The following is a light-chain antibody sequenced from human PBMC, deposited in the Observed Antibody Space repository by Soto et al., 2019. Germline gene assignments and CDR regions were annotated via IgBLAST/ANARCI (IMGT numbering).Light chain of an antibody. CDR1: QSVSYSSNNKNY. J-gene: IGKJ5*01. V-gene: IGKV4-1*01. CDR3: QQYYSTPPT. CDR2: WAS. Sequence: DIVMTQSPDSLAVSLGERATINCKSSQSVSYSSNNKNYLAWYQQKPGQPPKLLIYWASTRESGVPDRFSGSGSGTDFTPTISSLQAEDVAVYYCQQYYSTPPTFGQGTRLEIK.